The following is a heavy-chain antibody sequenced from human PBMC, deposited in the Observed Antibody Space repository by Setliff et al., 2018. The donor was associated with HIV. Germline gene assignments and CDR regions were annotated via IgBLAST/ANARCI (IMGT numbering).Heavy chain of an antibody. CDR1: GGSFSSYY. D-gene: IGHD2-8*02. V-gene: IGHV4-34*01. J-gene: IGHJ4*02. CDR3: TVYNTGSTKDHY. Sequence: PSETLSRTCAVYGGSFSSYYWNWIRQPPGKGLEWIGEIHHSGRTAYNPYLKSRVTISVDTSKKQFSLKLNSVTAADTAVYYCTVYNTGSTKDHYWGQGTPVTVSS. CDR2: IHHSGRT.